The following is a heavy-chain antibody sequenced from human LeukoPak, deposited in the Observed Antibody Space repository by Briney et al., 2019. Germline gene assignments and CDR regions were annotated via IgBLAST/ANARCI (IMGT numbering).Heavy chain of an antibody. CDR2: ISSTGNSI. CDR1: GFRFSDYY. J-gene: IGHJ5*02. V-gene: IGHV3-11*01. Sequence: KPGGSLRLSCAATGFRFSDYYMSWIRQEPGKGLEWVAYISSTGNSIFYADSVKGRFTISRDHAKNSLSLQLNSLRAEDTAVYYCAKGGIRYGYWFDHWGQGTLVTVSS. CDR3: AKGGIRYGYWFDH. D-gene: IGHD3-10*01.